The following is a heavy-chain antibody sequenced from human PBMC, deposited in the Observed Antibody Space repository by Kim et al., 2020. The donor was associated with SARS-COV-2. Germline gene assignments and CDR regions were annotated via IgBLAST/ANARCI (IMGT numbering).Heavy chain of an antibody. CDR1: GFTFGDYA. J-gene: IGHJ4*02. Sequence: GGSLRLSCAASGFTFGDYAMHWVRQAPGKGLEWVSGISWNSGSIGYADSVKGRFTISRDNAKNSLYLQMNSLRAEDTALYYCAKDSGPLAFGELFLWGQGTLVTVSS. V-gene: IGHV3-9*01. CDR2: ISWNSGSI. CDR3: AKDSGPLAFGELFL. D-gene: IGHD3-10*01.